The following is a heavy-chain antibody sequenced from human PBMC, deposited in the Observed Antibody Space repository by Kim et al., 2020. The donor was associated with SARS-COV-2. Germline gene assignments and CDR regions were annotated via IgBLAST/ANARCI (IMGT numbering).Heavy chain of an antibody. V-gene: IGHV4-39*01. J-gene: IGHJ6*02. D-gene: IGHD3-10*01. CDR1: GGSISSSSYY. Sequence: SETLSLTCTVSGGSISSSSYYWGWIRQPPRKGLEWIGSIYYSGSTYYNPSLKSRVTISVDTSKNQFSLKLSSVTAADTAVYYCARRPITMYGMDVWGQGTTVTVSS. CDR2: IYYSGST. CDR3: ARRPITMYGMDV.